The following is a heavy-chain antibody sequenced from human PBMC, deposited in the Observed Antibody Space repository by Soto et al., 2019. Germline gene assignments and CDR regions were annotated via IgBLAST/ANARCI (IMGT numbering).Heavy chain of an antibody. CDR1: GGSISSSSYY. D-gene: IGHD2-15*01. V-gene: IGHV4-39*07. Sequence: SETLSLTCTVSGGSISSSSYYWGWIRQPPGKGLEWIGSIYYSGSTYYNPSLKSRVTISVDRSKNQFSLKLSSVTAADTAVYYCARGHPFHWGQGTLVTVSS. CDR3: ARGHPFH. CDR2: IYYSGST. J-gene: IGHJ4*02.